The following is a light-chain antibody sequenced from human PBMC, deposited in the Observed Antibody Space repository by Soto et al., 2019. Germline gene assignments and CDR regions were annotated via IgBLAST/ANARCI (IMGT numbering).Light chain of an antibody. CDR1: QSISTW. V-gene: IGKV1-5*03. J-gene: IGKJ2*01. Sequence: DIQMTQSPSTLSASVGDRVAITCRASQSISTWLAWYQQKSGKAPKLLIYKASTLESGVPSRFSGSGSGTEFTLTISSLQPDDFATYYCQQYNRFSRTFGQGTKLEIK. CDR2: KAS. CDR3: QQYNRFSRT.